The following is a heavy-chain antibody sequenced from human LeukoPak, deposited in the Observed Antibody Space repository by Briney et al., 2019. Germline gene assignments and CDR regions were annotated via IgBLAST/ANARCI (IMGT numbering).Heavy chain of an antibody. CDR2: IYYSGST. Sequence: PSETLSLTCTVSGGSISSYYWSWIRQPPGKGLEWIGYIYYSGSTNYNPSLKSRVTISVDTSKNQFSLKLSSVTAADTAVYYCAGRYNWNVRGAFDIWGQGTMVTVSS. CDR1: GGSISSYY. V-gene: IGHV4-59*01. D-gene: IGHD1-20*01. CDR3: AGRYNWNVRGAFDI. J-gene: IGHJ3*02.